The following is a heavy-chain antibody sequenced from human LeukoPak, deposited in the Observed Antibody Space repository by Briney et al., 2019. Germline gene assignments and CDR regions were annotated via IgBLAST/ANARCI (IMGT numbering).Heavy chain of an antibody. Sequence: GASVKVSCKASGYTFTIYGISWVRQAPGQGLEWMGWISPYNGNTNYAQNFQGRVTMTTDTSTSTAYMELMSPRSDDTAVYYCARGTDIRSPFDPWGQGTLVTVSS. CDR1: GYTFTIYG. CDR3: ARGTDIRSPFDP. D-gene: IGHD3-9*01. V-gene: IGHV1-18*01. J-gene: IGHJ5*02. CDR2: ISPYNGNT.